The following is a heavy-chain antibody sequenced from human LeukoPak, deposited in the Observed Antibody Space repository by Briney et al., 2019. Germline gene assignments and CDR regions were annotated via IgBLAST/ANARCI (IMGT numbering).Heavy chain of an antibody. V-gene: IGHV3-7*03. Sequence: GGSLRLSCAASGFTFSSYWMSWVRQAPGKGLEWVANIKQDGSEKYYVDSVKGRFTISRDNAKNSLYLQMNSLRAEDTAVYYCARGAKTVTSGYVDYWGQGTLVTVSS. J-gene: IGHJ4*02. CDR3: ARGAKTVTSGYVDY. D-gene: IGHD3-3*01. CDR1: GFTFSSYW. CDR2: IKQDGSEK.